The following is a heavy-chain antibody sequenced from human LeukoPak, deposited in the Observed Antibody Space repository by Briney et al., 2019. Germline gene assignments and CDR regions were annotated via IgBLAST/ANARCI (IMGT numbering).Heavy chain of an antibody. J-gene: IGHJ4*02. D-gene: IGHD6-6*01. CDR2: INHSGST. Sequence: PSKTLSLTCAVYGGSFSGYYWSWIRQPPGEGLEWIGEINHSGSTNYNPSLKSRVTVSVDTSKSQFSLKLSSVTAADTAVYYCARVSSSSRKIDYWGQGTLVTVSS. V-gene: IGHV4-34*01. CDR3: ARVSSSSRKIDY. CDR1: GGSFSGYY.